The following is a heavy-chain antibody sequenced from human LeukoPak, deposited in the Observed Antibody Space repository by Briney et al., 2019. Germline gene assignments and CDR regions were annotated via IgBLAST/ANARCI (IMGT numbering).Heavy chain of an antibody. Sequence: SGPTLVNPTQTLTLTCTFSGFSLSTSGLYVSWIRQPPVKALEWLARIDRDDAKYYSPSLKTRLTISKDTSKNQVVLTMTNMDPVDTATYYCARMRRYSSSWYPTDYWGQGTLVTVSS. D-gene: IGHD6-13*01. V-gene: IGHV2-70*11. J-gene: IGHJ4*02. CDR3: ARMRRYSSSWYPTDY. CDR2: IDRDDAK. CDR1: GFSLSTSGLY.